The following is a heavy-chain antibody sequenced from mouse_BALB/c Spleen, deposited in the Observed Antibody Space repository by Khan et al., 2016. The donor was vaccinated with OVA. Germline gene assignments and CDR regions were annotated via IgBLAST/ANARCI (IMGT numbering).Heavy chain of an antibody. D-gene: IGHD2-5*01. Sequence: QVQLQQSGAELARPGASVKMSCKASGYTFTSYTIHWIKQRPGQGLEWIGYINPSSGYTNYNQKFKDKATLTADKSSTTAYMQLSSLTSDDSAVYYFARDGAYYSNDGLFAYWRQGTLVTVSA. CDR3: ARDGAYYSNDGLFAY. CDR2: INPSSGYT. CDR1: GYTFTSYT. J-gene: IGHJ3*01. V-gene: IGHV1-4*01.